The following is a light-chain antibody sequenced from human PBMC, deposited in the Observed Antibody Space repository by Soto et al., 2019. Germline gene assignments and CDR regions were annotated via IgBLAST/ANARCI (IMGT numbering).Light chain of an antibody. V-gene: IGLV2-8*01. J-gene: IGLJ2*01. CDR2: EVN. CDR3: SSYTITATL. CDR1: SSDVGGYNY. Sequence: QSVLTQPPSASGSPGQSVAISCTGTSSDVGGYNYVSWYQQHPGKAPKLMIYEVNKRPSGVPDRFSGSKSGNTASLTVSGLQAEDEADYYCSSYTITATLFGRGTKLTVL.